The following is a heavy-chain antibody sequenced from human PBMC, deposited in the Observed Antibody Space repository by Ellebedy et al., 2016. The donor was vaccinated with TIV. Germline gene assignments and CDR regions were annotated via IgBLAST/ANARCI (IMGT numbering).Heavy chain of an antibody. J-gene: IGHJ4*02. CDR3: AQSPPPTN. CDR2: ISSGGDYT. Sequence: PGGSLRLSCAASGFSFSGYAMTWVRQTPGKGLAWVSGISSGGDYTYYIDSVKGRFAISRDSSKNTLYLQMNSLEDEDTAGYYCAQSPPPTNWGQGTLVTVSS. CDR1: GFSFSGYA. V-gene: IGHV3-23*01.